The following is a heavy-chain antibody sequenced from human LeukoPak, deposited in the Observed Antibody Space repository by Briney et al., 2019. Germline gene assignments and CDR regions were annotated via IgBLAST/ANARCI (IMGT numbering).Heavy chain of an antibody. Sequence: PSETLSLTCDVSGGSCDDYYCSWIRQPPGKGLEWIGYIYPNGITSYNPSLRSRGTISIATSKNQFSLRLRSVTAADTAIYYCARRAYYDTSGYYPTSGYFDLWGRGTLVTVSS. V-gene: IGHV4-4*08. CDR2: IYPNGIT. CDR3: ARRAYYDTSGYYPTSGYFDL. CDR1: GGSCDDYY. J-gene: IGHJ2*01. D-gene: IGHD3-22*01.